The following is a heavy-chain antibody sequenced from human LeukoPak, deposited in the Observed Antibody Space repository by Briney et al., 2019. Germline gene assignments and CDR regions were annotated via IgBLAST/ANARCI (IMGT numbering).Heavy chain of an antibody. J-gene: IGHJ4*02. V-gene: IGHV3-74*01. CDR2: INSDGSST. Sequence: GGSLRLSCAASGFSFSTYWMHWVRQAPGRGLVWVSRINSDGSSTSYADSVKGRFTLSRDNAKNTLYLQMNSLRAEDTAVYHCALGTKPLSYHFFDYWSQGALVTVSS. D-gene: IGHD1-7*01. CDR3: ALGTKPLSYHFFDY. CDR1: GFSFSTYW.